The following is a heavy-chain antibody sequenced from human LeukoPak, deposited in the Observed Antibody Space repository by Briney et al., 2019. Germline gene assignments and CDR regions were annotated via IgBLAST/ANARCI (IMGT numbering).Heavy chain of an antibody. CDR2: IRSKTDGGTT. CDR1: GSIFSNAW. V-gene: IGHV3-15*01. J-gene: IGHJ4*02. CDR3: GGVKHYFDY. D-gene: IGHD3-10*01. Sequence: PGGSLRLSCAASGSIFSNAWMSWVRQAPGKGLEWVGRIRSKTDGGTTDYAAPVKGRFTISRDDSKNTLYLQMNSLKSEDTAVYYCGGVKHYFDYWGQGILVTVSS.